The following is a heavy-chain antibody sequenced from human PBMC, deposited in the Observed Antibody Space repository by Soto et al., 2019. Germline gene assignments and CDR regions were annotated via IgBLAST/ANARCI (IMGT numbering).Heavy chain of an antibody. D-gene: IGHD1-26*01. CDR1: GNTFTGYY. V-gene: IGHV1-2*02. J-gene: IGHJ4*02. CDR3: ARDLGGSRDS. Sequence: GASVKVSRKASGNTFTGYYRHWVRQAPGQGLEWMGWINPNNDGTTYAEKFQGRVTMTRDTSTSTAYMELSRLRSDDTAVYYCARDLGGSRDSWGQGTLVTVSS. CDR2: INPNNDGT.